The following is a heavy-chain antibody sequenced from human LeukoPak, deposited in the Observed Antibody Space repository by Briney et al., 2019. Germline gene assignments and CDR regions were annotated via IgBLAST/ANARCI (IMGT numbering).Heavy chain of an antibody. D-gene: IGHD3-16*02. CDR3: ARGRVGLRLGELSLPWYFDL. V-gene: IGHV4-30-4*07. CDR1: GGSISSGGYS. Sequence: PSETLSLTCAVSGGSISSGGYSWSWIRQPPGKGLEWIGYIYYSGSTYYNPSLKSRVTISVDTSKNQSSLKLSSVTAADTAVYYCARGRVGLRLGELSLPWYFDLWGRGTLVTVSS. J-gene: IGHJ2*01. CDR2: IYYSGST.